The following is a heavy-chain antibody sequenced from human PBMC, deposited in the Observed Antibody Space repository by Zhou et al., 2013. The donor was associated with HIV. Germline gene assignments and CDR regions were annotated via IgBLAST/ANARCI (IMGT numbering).Heavy chain of an antibody. V-gene: IGHV1-69*01. D-gene: IGHD2-8*02. Sequence: QVQLVQSGSEVRKPGSSVKVSCKASRGTFNNFAYSWVRQAPGQGLEWMGGIIPIFRTPNYAQRFQGRVTITADESTRTVYMELRSLRSDDTAIYYCARDRDCTDTNCLSYYYMDVWGKGSTVTVSS. CDR3: ARDRDCTDTNCLSYYYMDV. J-gene: IGHJ6*03. CDR2: IIPIFRTP. CDR1: RGTFNNFA.